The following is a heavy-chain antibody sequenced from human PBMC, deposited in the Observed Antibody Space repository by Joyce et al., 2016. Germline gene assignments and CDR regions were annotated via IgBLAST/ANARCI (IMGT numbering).Heavy chain of an antibody. V-gene: IGHV3-48*03. Sequence: EVQLVESGGGLVQHGGSLRLSCAASGIIFSNKEMNWVRQAPGKGLEWVSSINSDDSRIHYADSVRGRFTISRDNARNSLYLEMNSLRVEDTAIYYCTTPSCANWGQGSLVTVSS. J-gene: IGHJ4*02. CDR2: INSDDSRI. CDR3: TTPSCAN. CDR1: GIIFSNKE. D-gene: IGHD2-2*01.